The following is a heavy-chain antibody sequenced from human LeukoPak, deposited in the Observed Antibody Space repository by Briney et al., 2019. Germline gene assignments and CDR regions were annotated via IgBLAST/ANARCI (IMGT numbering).Heavy chain of an antibody. V-gene: IGHV5-51*01. CDR3: ARCSTCARSSGYYDAFDI. CDR1: DGYW. Sequence: GESLKISCKDSDGYWIGWVRQMPGKGLGWRGIIYPGASDIRYRPSVQGQVTTSAEGSIRTAYLQWSSLKASDTAMYYCARCSTCARSSGYYDAFDIWGQGTMVTVSS. CDR2: IYPGASDI. J-gene: IGHJ3*02. D-gene: IGHD3-22*01.